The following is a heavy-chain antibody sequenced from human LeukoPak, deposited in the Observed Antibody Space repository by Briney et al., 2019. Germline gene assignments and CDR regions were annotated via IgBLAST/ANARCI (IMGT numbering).Heavy chain of an antibody. J-gene: IGHJ4*02. V-gene: IGHV3-48*01. Sequence: GGSLRLSCAASGFTFSTYAMNWIRQAPGKGLEWISHITGSRGPIYYADSVKGRFTISRDNANNSLFLHMNSLRAEDTAVYHCARDLSVVTPEGFDSWGQGTLVTVSS. CDR1: GFTFSTYA. D-gene: IGHD4-23*01. CDR3: ARDLSVVTPEGFDS. CDR2: ITGSRGPI.